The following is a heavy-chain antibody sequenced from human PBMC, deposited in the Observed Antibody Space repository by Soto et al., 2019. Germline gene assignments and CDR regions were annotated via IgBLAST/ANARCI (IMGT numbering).Heavy chain of an antibody. V-gene: IGHV4-34*01. Sequence: PSETLSLTCAVDGGSFSCYYWSWIRQPPGKGLEWIGEINHSGSTNYNPSLKSRVTISVDTSKNQFSLKLSSVTAADTAVYYCVLFDYWGQGTLVTVSS. CDR2: INHSGST. J-gene: IGHJ4*02. CDR1: GGSFSCYY. CDR3: VLFDY.